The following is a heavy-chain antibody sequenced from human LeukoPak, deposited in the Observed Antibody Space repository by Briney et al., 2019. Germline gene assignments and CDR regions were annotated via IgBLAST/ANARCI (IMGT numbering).Heavy chain of an antibody. D-gene: IGHD2-15*01. Sequence: GRSLRLSCAASGFKFDDYAMHWVRQVPGKGLEWVSGISWNSGLIDYADSVKGRFSISRDNAKNSLYLQMNSLKAEDTALYYCAKERSSAIDYWGQGTLVTVS. J-gene: IGHJ4*02. CDR3: AKERSSAIDY. V-gene: IGHV3-9*01. CDR1: GFKFDDYA. CDR2: ISWNSGLI.